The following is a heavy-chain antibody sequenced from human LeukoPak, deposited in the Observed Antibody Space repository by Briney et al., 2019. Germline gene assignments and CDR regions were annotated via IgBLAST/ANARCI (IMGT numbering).Heavy chain of an antibody. CDR1: GYTFTSYD. Sequence: GASVKVSCKASGYTFTSYDMHWVRQAPGQGLEWMGWINPNSGDTNYAQKFQGRVTMTRDTSISTAYMELSRLRSDDTAVYYCARGICNSTSCYAFDIWGQGKIVTVSS. J-gene: IGHJ3*02. D-gene: IGHD2-2*01. CDR3: ARGICNSTSCYAFDI. V-gene: IGHV1-2*02. CDR2: INPNSGDT.